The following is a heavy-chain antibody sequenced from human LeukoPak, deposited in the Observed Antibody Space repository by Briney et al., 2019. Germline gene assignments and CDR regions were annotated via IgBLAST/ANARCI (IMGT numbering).Heavy chain of an antibody. CDR3: ARGSWQQWLVRWNYFDY. J-gene: IGHJ4*02. D-gene: IGHD6-19*01. V-gene: IGHV4-39*07. Sequence: PSETLSLTCTVSGGSISSGDYYWSWIRQPPGKGLEWIGEINHSGSTNYNPSLKSRVTISVDMSKNQFSLKLSSVTAADTAVYYCARGSWQQWLVRWNYFDYWGQGTLVTVSS. CDR1: GGSISSGDYY. CDR2: INHSGST.